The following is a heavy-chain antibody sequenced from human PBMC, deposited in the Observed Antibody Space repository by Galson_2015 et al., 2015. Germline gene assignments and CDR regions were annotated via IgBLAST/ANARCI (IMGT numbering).Heavy chain of an antibody. CDR2: IYSGGST. Sequence: SLRLSCAASGFTVSNNYMSWVRQAPGKGLEWVSLIYSGGSTYYADSVKGRFTISRDNSKNTLYLQMNSLRAEDTAVYYCARVIAAQHYTLDVWGQGTTVTVSS. CDR1: GFTVSNNY. CDR3: ARVIAAQHYTLDV. J-gene: IGHJ6*02. V-gene: IGHV3-53*01. D-gene: IGHD6-13*01.